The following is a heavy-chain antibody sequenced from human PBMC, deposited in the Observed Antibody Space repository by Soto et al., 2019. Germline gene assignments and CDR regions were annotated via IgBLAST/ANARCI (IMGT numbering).Heavy chain of an antibody. CDR1: GFTFSSYA. CDR3: ARDLIVVVPAAYYYGMDV. J-gene: IGHJ6*02. V-gene: IGHV3-30-3*01. Sequence: GGSLRLSCAASGFTFSSYAMHWVRQAPGKGLEWVAVISYDGSNKYYADSVKGRFTISRDNSKNTLYLQMNSLRAEDTAVYYCARDLIVVVPAAYYYGMDVWGQGTTVTVSS. D-gene: IGHD2-2*01. CDR2: ISYDGSNK.